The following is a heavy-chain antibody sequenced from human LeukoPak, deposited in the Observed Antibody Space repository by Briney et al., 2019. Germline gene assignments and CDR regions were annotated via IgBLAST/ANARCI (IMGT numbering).Heavy chain of an antibody. D-gene: IGHD1-1*01. CDR1: GGSFSGYY. V-gene: IGHV4-34*01. J-gene: IGHJ4*02. CDR2: INHSGST. Sequence: KASETLSLTCAVYGGSFSGYYWSWIRQPPGKGLEWIGEINHSGSTNYNPSLKSRVTISVDTSKNQFSLKLSSVTAADTALYYCVRPRSPASNDGGYWGQGTLVTVSS. CDR3: VRPRSPASNDGGY.